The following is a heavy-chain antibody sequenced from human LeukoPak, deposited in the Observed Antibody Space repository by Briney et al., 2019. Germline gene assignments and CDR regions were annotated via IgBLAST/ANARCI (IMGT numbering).Heavy chain of an antibody. CDR2: ISAANYVT. CDR1: GYTFTGYY. D-gene: IGHD3-10*01. CDR3: TRGGSVPAQGDF. Sequence: ASVKVSCRASGYTFTGYYIHWVRQAPGQGLEWLGWISAANYVTEFAPHVRDRLTMTQDISTSTAYMELRGLRSDDTAVYYCTRGGSVPAQGDFWGQGTLVTVSS. V-gene: IGHV1-18*04. J-gene: IGHJ4*02.